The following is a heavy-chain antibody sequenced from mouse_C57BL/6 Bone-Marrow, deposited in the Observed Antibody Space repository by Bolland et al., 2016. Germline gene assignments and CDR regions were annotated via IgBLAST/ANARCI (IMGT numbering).Heavy chain of an antibody. CDR3: SEDSAVYYCALTTGY. V-gene: IGHV1-87*01. J-gene: IGHJ2*01. CDR2: EWIG. Sequence: EWIGAIYPGNGDTSYNQKFKGKATLTADKSSSTADMQLSSLTSEDSAVYYCALTTGYWGQGTT. D-gene: IGHD6-1*01.